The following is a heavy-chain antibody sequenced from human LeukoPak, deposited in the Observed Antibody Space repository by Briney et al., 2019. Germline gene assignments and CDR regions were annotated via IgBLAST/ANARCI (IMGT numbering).Heavy chain of an antibody. CDR1: GFTFSSYW. CDR3: ARDLSCGGYGYSCFDS. Sequence: PGGSLRLSCAASGFTFSSYWMSWVRQAPGKGLEWVANIKQDGSEKYYVDSVKGRFTISRDNAKSSLYLQMNSLRAEDTAVYYCARDLSCGGYGYSCFDSWGQGTLVTVSS. CDR2: IKQDGSEK. J-gene: IGHJ4*02. D-gene: IGHD3-16*01. V-gene: IGHV3-7*03.